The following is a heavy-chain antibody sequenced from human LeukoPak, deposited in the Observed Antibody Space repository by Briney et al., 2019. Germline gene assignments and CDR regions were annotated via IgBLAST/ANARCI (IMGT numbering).Heavy chain of an antibody. CDR3: ARGSHSSGYTDFDY. V-gene: IGHV4-34*01. J-gene: IGHJ4*02. CDR1: GGSFSGYY. CDR2: INHSGST. D-gene: IGHD3-22*01. Sequence: SETLSLTCAVYGGSFSGYYWSWIRQPPGKGLEWIGEINHSGSTNYNPSLKSRVTISVDTSKNQFSLKLSSVTAADTAVYYCARGSHSSGYTDFDYWGQGTLFTVSS.